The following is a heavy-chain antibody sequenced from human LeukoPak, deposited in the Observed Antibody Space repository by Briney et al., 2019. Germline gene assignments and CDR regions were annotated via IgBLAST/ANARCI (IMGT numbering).Heavy chain of an antibody. Sequence: GGSLRLSCAASGFTFSSYTMNWVRQAPGKGLEWVLSISSSSSYINYADSVKGRFTISRDNAKNSLYLQMNSLRAEDTAVYYCARDHREGRDDYNHRDYWGQGTLVTVSS. V-gene: IGHV3-21*01. J-gene: IGHJ4*02. CDR2: ISSSSSYI. D-gene: IGHD5-24*01. CDR3: ARDHREGRDDYNHRDY. CDR1: GFTFSSYT.